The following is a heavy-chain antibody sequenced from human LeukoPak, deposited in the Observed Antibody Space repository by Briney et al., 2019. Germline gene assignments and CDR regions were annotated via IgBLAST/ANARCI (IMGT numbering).Heavy chain of an antibody. Sequence: SETLSLTCTVSGGSISSSSYYWGWIRQPPGKGLGWIGSIYYSGSTYYNPSLKSRVTISVDTSKNQFSLKLSSVTAADTAVYYCARDSIFGVGYMDVWGKGATVTVSS. V-gene: IGHV4-39*07. CDR1: GGSISSSSYY. CDR3: ARDSIFGVGYMDV. D-gene: IGHD3-3*01. CDR2: IYYSGST. J-gene: IGHJ6*03.